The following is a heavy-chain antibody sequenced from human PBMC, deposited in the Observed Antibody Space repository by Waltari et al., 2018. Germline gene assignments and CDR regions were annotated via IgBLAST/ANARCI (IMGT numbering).Heavy chain of an antibody. D-gene: IGHD1-26*01. Sequence: EVQLMETGGGLIQPGGSPRLSCAASGFTVSSNYMSWVRQAPGKGLEWVSVIYSGGSTYYADSVKGRFTISRDNSKNTLYLQMNSLRAEDTAVYYCARSWGSGDQGGAFDIWGQGTMVTVSS. CDR2: IYSGGST. CDR1: GFTVSSNY. J-gene: IGHJ3*02. CDR3: ARSWGSGDQGGAFDI. V-gene: IGHV3-53*02.